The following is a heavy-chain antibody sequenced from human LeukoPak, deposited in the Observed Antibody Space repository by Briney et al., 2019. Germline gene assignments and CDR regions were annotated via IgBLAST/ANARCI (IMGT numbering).Heavy chain of an antibody. CDR2: INPNSGNT. Sequence: ASVKVSCKASGYTFTSIISNWGRQATDKGLEWMGWINPNSGNTGYAQKLQGRVTMTTDTSTSTAYMELRSLRSDDTAVYYCALNYYDSSGYYYYYGMDVWGQGTTVTVSS. V-gene: IGHV1-8*01. CDR3: ALNYYDSSGYYYYYGMDV. CDR1: GYTFTSI. D-gene: IGHD3-22*01. J-gene: IGHJ6*02.